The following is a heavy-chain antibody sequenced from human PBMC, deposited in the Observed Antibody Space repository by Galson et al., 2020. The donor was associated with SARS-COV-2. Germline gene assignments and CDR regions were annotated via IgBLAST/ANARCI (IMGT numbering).Heavy chain of an antibody. CDR3: ARNDYEYVWGSYRVYYMDV. Sequence: GGSLRLSCAASGFTFSNYSMNWVRQAPGNGLEWFSSIISRSRYIYYADSVKGRFTISGDNAKNSLYLQMNSLRAEDTAVYYCARNDYEYVWGSYRVYYMDVWGKGTTVTVSS. CDR2: IISRSRYI. CDR1: GFTFSNYS. D-gene: IGHD3-16*02. J-gene: IGHJ6*03. V-gene: IGHV3-21*01.